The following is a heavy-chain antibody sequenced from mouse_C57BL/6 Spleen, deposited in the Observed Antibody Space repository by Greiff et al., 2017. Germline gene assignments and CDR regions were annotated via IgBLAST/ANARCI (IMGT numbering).Heavy chain of an antibody. J-gene: IGHJ2*03. D-gene: IGHD1-1*01. V-gene: IGHV1-64*01. Sequence: VQLQQPGAELVKPGASVKLSCKASGYTFTSYWMHWVKQRPGQGLEWIGMIHPNSGSTNYTEKFKSKATLTVCKSSSTAYMHLSSRTSEDSAVYYCATDYYGSSYVGYWGQGTSRTVSS. CDR2: IHPNSGST. CDR3: ATDYYGSSYVGY. CDR1: GYTFTSYW.